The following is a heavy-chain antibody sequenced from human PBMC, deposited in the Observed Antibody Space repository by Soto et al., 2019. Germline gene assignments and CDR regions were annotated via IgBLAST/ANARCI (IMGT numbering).Heavy chain of an antibody. CDR2: INPSAGST. D-gene: IGHD2-21*01. J-gene: IGHJ3*01. Sequence: QVRLVQSGAEVTKPGASVKISCKASGYTFTIYYMHWVRQAPGQGLEWMGIINPSAGSTSYAQKFQGRVTMTRDTSATTVYMELSSLRFDDTAAYYCARVYCGGDCYKEGAFDLWGQGTMVTVSS. V-gene: IGHV1-46*01. CDR1: GYTFTIYY. CDR3: ARVYCGGDCYKEGAFDL.